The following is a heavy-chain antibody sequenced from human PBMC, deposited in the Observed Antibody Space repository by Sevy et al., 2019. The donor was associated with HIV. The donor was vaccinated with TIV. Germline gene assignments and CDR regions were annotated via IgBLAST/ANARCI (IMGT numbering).Heavy chain of an antibody. V-gene: IGHV4-34*01. CDR2: VNHSGST. Sequence: SESLSLTCAVSGGSFSGYSWDWIRQPPGKGLEWIGEVNHSGSTNYNASVKSRVTISVDTSKNQFSLKLNFVTAADTAVYYCARGGDGVVPSPIIGLGPWTKYWYFDLWGRGTLVTVSS. J-gene: IGHJ2*01. D-gene: IGHD2-2*02. CDR1: GGSFSGYS. CDR3: ARGGDGVVPSPIIGLGPWTKYWYFDL.